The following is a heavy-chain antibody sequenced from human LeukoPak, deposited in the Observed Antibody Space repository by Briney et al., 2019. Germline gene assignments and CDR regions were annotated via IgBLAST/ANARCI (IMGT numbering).Heavy chain of an antibody. D-gene: IGHD6-13*01. CDR1: GYTFTGYY. V-gene: IGHV1-2*02. CDR3: ARVALTAAGTMWANSHFDY. J-gene: IGHJ4*02. Sequence: ASVTLSRKASGYTFTGYYMHWVRLAPGQGLEWMGWINPNSGGTNYAQKFLGRVTMTRDTSISKAYMELSRLRSDDTAVYYCARVALTAAGTMWANSHFDYWGQGTLVTVSS. CDR2: INPNSGGT.